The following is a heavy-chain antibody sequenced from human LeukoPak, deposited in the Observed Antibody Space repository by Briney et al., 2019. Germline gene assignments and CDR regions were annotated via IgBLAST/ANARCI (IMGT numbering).Heavy chain of an antibody. J-gene: IGHJ3*02. CDR2: TNPNSGGT. CDR3: ARDNRGQNAFDI. V-gene: IGHV1-2*06. CDR1: GYTFTGYY. Sequence: ASVKVSCRASGYTFTGYYMHWVRQAPGQGLEWMGRTNPNSGGTNYAQKFQGRVTMTRDTSISTAYMELSRLRSDDTAVYYCARDNRGQNAFDIWGQGTMVTVSS. D-gene: IGHD1-14*01.